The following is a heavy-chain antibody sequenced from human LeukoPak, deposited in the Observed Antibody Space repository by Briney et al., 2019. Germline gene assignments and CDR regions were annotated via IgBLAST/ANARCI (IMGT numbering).Heavy chain of an antibody. CDR2: ISYDGSNK. V-gene: IGHV3-30*03. J-gene: IGHJ4*02. Sequence: GGSLRPSCAASGNYWMHWVRQAPGKGLEWVAVISYDGSNKYYADSVKGRFTISRDNSKNTLYLQMNSLRAEDTAVYHCARDRGDYFGPLDYWGQGTLVTVSS. D-gene: IGHD4-17*01. CDR1: GNYW. CDR3: ARDRGDYFGPLDY.